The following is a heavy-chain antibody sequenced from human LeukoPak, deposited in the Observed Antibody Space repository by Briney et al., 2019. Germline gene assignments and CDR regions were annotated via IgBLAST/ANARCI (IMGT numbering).Heavy chain of an antibody. V-gene: IGHV3-23*01. CDR1: GFTFSSYA. D-gene: IGHD6-19*01. CDR3: ALRRSGYFDY. Sequence: GGSLRLSCAASGFTFSSYAMSWVRQAPGKGLEWVSAISGSGGSTYYADSVKGRLTISRDNSKNTLYLQMNSLRAEDTAVYHCALRRSGYFDYWGQGTLVTVSS. CDR2: ISGSGGST. J-gene: IGHJ4*02.